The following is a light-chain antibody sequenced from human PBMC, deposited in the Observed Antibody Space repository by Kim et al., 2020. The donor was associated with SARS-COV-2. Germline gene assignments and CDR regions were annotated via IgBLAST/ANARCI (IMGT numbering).Light chain of an antibody. Sequence: SSELTQDPAVSVALGQTVRITCQGDSLRSYYASWYQQKPGQAPVLVIYGKNNRPSGIPDRFSGSSSGNTASLTITGAQAEDEADYYCNSRDSSGNHWVFGGGTPLTVL. CDR1: SLRSYY. J-gene: IGLJ3*02. CDR3: NSRDSSGNHWV. CDR2: GKN. V-gene: IGLV3-19*01.